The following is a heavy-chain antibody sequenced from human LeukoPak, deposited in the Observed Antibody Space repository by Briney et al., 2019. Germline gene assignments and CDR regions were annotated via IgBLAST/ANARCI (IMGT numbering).Heavy chain of an antibody. CDR2: IKEDESQE. V-gene: IGHV3-7*01. D-gene: IGHD7-27*01. CDR3: ATYKNWVAGDV. J-gene: IGHJ6*02. Sequence: PGGSLRLSCAASGFSFSDSWMSWVCQAPGKGPEWVANIKEDESQEHYADSVKGRFTVSRDNAKNSLFLQMNSLRVEDTAVYYCATYKNWVAGDVWGQGTTVSVSS. CDR1: GFSFSDSW.